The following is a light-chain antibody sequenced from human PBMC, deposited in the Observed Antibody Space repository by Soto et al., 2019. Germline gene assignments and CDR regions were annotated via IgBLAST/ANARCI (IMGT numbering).Light chain of an antibody. CDR2: DVI. CDR3: CSYTSSSTPVV. J-gene: IGLJ2*01. CDR1: SSDVGGYNF. Sequence: QSALTQPASVSGSPGQSITTSCTGTSSDVGGYNFLSWYQHHPDKVPKLMIYDVITRPSGVSYRFSGSKSDNTASLTISGLQAEDEADYYCCSYTSSSTPVVFGGGTKLTVL. V-gene: IGLV2-14*03.